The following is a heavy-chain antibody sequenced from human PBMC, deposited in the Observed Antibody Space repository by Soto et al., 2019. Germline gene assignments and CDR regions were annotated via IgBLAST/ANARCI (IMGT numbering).Heavy chain of an antibody. V-gene: IGHV4-30-2*06. CDR3: ASGGGYDSFDF. D-gene: IGHD2-15*01. J-gene: IGHJ4*02. Sequence: SETLPLTCSVCGVGMTDGGYSWSWIRQSTEKGMECLGYIGPLATTHYNPSFKSRLSLSIDRPRNKFSLSLSSMTAADKAVSYCASGGGYDSFDFWAQGIQVTVSS. CDR2: IGPLATT. CDR1: GVGMTDGGYS.